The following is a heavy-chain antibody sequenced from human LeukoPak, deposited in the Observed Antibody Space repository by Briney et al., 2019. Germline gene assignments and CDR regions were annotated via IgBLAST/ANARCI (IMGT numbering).Heavy chain of an antibody. J-gene: IGHJ4*02. D-gene: IGHD4-17*01. CDR2: INPDSGDT. CDR3: ARDPSTVTTRHLDY. Sequence: ASVKVSCKASGYTFTGYYMHWVRQAPGQGLEWMGWINPDSGDTNYAQKFQGRVTRTRDTSISTAYMELSSLRSDDTAMYYCARDPSTVTTRHLDYWGQGTLVTVSS. V-gene: IGHV1-2*02. CDR1: GYTFTGYY.